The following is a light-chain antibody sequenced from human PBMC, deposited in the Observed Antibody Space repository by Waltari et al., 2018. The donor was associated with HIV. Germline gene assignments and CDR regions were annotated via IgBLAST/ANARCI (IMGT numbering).Light chain of an antibody. CDR2: GSS. V-gene: IGLV1-44*01. CDR3: AVWDDSLSEYV. Sequence: QSVLTQPPSASGAPGQRVTISCSASFSNIGSNTVNWYQQLPGTAPRLLIYGSSQRPSGVPDRFSGSRSDTSASLDISGLHSEDEGDYYCAVWDDSLSEYVFATGTKVFVL. CDR1: FSNIGSNT. J-gene: IGLJ1*01.